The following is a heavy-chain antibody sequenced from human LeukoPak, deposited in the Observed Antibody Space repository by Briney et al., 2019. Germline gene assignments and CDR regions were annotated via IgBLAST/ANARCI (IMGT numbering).Heavy chain of an antibody. V-gene: IGHV4-39*01. CDR1: GGSISSSSHY. CDR3: ARGPTVTTDY. J-gene: IGHJ4*02. Sequence: SETLSLTCTVSGGSISSSSHYWGWFRQPPGKGLEWIGYIYYSGSSFCNPSLKSRVTMSVDTSKNQFSLRLNSVTAEDTAVYYCARGPTVTTDYWGQGTLVTVSS. CDR2: IYYSGSS. D-gene: IGHD4-17*01.